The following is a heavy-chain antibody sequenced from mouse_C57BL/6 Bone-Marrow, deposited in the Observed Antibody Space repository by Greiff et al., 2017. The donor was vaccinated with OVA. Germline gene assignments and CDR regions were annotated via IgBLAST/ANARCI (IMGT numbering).Heavy chain of an antibody. CDR1: GYSFTGYY. J-gene: IGHJ4*01. CDR2: INPSTGGT. CDR3: ARLPYAMDY. D-gene: IGHD5-5*01. V-gene: IGHV1-42*01. Sequence: VQLKESGPELVKPGASVKISCKASGYSFTGYYMNWVKQSPEKSLEWIGEINPSTGGTTYNQKFKAKATLTVDKSSSTAYMQLKSLTSEDSAVYYCARLPYAMDYWGQGTSVTVSS.